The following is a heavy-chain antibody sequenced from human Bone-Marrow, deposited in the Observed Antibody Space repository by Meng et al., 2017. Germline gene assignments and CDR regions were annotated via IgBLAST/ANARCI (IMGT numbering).Heavy chain of an antibody. V-gene: IGHV1-2*06. CDR1: GYDFTAYF. D-gene: IGHD5-18*01. J-gene: IGHJ4*02. CDR2: IDPYSGDT. Sequence: EQLVQSGAEVKKPGASMTVSCKASGYDFTAYFLHWVRLAPGQGLQWVGQIDPYSGDTVYAQKFRGRVTMTRDTSVNSAYLEVNRLTSDDTAVYYCVRDVRQPLDFWGQGTLVTV. CDR3: VRDVRQPLDF.